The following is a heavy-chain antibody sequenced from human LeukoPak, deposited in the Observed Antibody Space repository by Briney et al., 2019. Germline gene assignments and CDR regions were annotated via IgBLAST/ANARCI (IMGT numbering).Heavy chain of an antibody. Sequence: PGASLRLSCAAYGFTFSSYAMSWVRQAPGKGLEWVSAISGSGGSTYYADSVKGRFTISRDNPKNTLYLQMNSLRAEDTTVYYCAKDLGFSTVTTFRIWGQGTMVTVSS. CDR3: AKDLGFSTVTTFRI. CDR2: ISGSGGST. J-gene: IGHJ3*02. D-gene: IGHD4-17*01. CDR1: GFTFSSYA. V-gene: IGHV3-23*01.